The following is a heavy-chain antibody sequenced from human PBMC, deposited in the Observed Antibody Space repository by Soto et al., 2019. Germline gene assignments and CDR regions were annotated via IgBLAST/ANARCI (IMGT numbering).Heavy chain of an antibody. CDR2: ISGSGGST. V-gene: IGHV3-23*04. Sequence: EVQLVESGGGLVQPGGSLRLSCGASGFTFSSYEMNWVRQAPGKGLEWVSAISGSGGSTYYADSVKGRFTISRDNSKNTLYLQMNSLRAEDTAVYYCAKAHSSSWYYFDYWGQGTLVTVSS. CDR1: GFTFSSYE. J-gene: IGHJ4*02. D-gene: IGHD6-13*01. CDR3: AKAHSSSWYYFDY.